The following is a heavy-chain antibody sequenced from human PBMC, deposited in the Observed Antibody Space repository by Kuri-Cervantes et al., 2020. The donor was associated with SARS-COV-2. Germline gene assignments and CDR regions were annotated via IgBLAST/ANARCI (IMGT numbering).Heavy chain of an antibody. Sequence: GGSLRLSCAASGFTFSSYDMHWFRQAQGKGLEWWAVISYDGSNKYCADSVKGRFTISRDNSQNTLYLQRNSLRAEDTAVYYCARLSVIAAPNWYFYLWVRGTLVTVSS. V-gene: IGHV3-30-3*01. CDR1: GFTFSSYD. J-gene: IGHJ2*01. CDR2: ISYDGSNK. CDR3: ARLSVIAAPNWYFYL. D-gene: IGHD2-15*01.